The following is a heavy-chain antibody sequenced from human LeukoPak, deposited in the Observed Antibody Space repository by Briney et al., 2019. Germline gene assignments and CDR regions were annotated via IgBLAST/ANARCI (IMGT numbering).Heavy chain of an antibody. V-gene: IGHV4-59*08. D-gene: IGHD4-23*01. Sequence: SETLSLTCTVSGGSISSHYWSWIRQPPGKGLEWIGYIYYSGSTNYNPSLKSRVTISVDTSKNQFSLKLSSVTAADTAVYYCARLGDYGGNSDYWGQGTLVTVSS. CDR3: ARLGDYGGNSDY. CDR1: GGSISSHY. J-gene: IGHJ4*02. CDR2: IYYSGST.